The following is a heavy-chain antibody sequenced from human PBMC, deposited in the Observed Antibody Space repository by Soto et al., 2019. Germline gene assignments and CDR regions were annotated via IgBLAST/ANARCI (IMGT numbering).Heavy chain of an antibody. J-gene: IGHJ3*02. D-gene: IGHD1-20*01. CDR1: GASISSGDYY. CDR2: IYYSGST. Sequence: PSETLSLTCTVSGASISSGDYYWRWIRQPPGKGLEWIGYIYYSGSTYYNPSLKSRVTISVDTSKNQFSLKLSSVTAADTAVYYCARVRHINAFDIWGQGTMVTVSS. CDR3: ARVRHINAFDI. V-gene: IGHV4-30-4*01.